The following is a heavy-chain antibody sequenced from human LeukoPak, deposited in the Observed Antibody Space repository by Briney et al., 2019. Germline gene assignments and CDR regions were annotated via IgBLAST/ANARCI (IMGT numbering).Heavy chain of an antibody. D-gene: IGHD3-10*01. CDR3: AKDQRGITMVRGVVDY. V-gene: IGHV3-23*01. CDR2: ISGSGGST. CDR1: GFTFSSYA. Sequence: GGSLRLSCAASGFTFSSYAMSWVRQAPGKGLEWVSAISGSGGSTYYADSVKGRFTISRDNSKNTLYLQMNSLRAEDTAVYYCAKDQRGITMVRGVVDYWGQGTLVTVSS. J-gene: IGHJ4*02.